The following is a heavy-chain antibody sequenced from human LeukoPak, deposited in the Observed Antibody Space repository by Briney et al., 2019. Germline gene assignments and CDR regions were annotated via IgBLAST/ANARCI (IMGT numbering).Heavy chain of an antibody. CDR1: GGSISSYY. D-gene: IGHD4-17*01. V-gene: IGHV4-59*08. CDR3: ARLDFRDGDYVFWY. CDR2: IYYSGST. J-gene: IGHJ4*01. Sequence: SETLSLTCTVSGGSISSYYWSWIRQPPGKELEWIGYIYYSGSTNYNPSLKSRLSISVDTSESQFSLILRSVTAADTAVYYCARLDFRDGDYVFWYWGQGTLVTVSS.